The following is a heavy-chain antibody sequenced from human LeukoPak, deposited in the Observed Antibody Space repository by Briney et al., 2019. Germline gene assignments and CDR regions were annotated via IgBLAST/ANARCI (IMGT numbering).Heavy chain of an antibody. Sequence: GGSLRLSCAASGFTVSSNYMSWVRQAPGKGLEWVSVIYSGGSTYYADSVKGRFTISRDNSKNTLYLQMNSLRAEDTAVYYCARETPASAAGTVDYWGQGTLVTVSS. CDR2: IYSGGST. CDR3: ARETPASAAGTVDY. V-gene: IGHV3-66*01. CDR1: GFTVSSNY. J-gene: IGHJ4*02. D-gene: IGHD6-13*01.